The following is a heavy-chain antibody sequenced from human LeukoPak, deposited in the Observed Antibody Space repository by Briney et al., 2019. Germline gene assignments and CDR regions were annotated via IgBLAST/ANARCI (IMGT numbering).Heavy chain of an antibody. CDR2: IKQDGSEK. D-gene: IGHD5-18*01. V-gene: IGHV3-7*01. CDR1: GFTFSNAW. CDR3: ARGYSYGDY. Sequence: GGSLRLSCAASGFTFSNAWMSWVRQAPGKGLEWVANIKQDGSEKYYVDSVKGRFTISRDNAKNSLYLQMNSLRAEDTAVYYCARGYSYGDYWGQGTLVTVSS. J-gene: IGHJ4*02.